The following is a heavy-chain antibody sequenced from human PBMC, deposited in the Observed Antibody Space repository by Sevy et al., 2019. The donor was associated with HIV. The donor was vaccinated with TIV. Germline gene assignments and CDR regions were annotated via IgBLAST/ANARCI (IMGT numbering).Heavy chain of an antibody. CDR2: IYTSGST. Sequence: SETLSLTCTVSGGTISSGSYYWSWIRQPAGKGLEWIGRIYTSGSTNYNPSLKSRVTISVDTSKNQFSLKLSSVTAADTAVYYCAREGSTWAGWFDPWGQGTLVTVSS. J-gene: IGHJ5*02. D-gene: IGHD2-2*01. V-gene: IGHV4-61*02. CDR1: GGTISSGSYY. CDR3: AREGSTWAGWFDP.